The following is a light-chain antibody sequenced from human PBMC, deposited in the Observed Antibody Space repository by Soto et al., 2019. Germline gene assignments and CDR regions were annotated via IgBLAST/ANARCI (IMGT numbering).Light chain of an antibody. Sequence: QSALTQPRSVSGSPGQSVTISCTGTSSDVGGYNYVSWYQQHPGKAPKLMIYDVSKRPSGVPDRFSGSKSGNTASLTISGLQAEYEADYYCCSYAGIYTYVFGTGNKVTVL. CDR2: DVS. J-gene: IGLJ1*01. CDR1: SSDVGGYNY. CDR3: CSYAGIYTYV. V-gene: IGLV2-11*01.